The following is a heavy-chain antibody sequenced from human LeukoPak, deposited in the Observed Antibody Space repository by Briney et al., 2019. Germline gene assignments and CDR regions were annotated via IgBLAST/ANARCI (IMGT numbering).Heavy chain of an antibody. CDR2: ISSNTGGT. Sequence: ASVKVSCKTSGDTFTGSFIHWMRQAPGQGLEWMGWISSNTGGTLFAQKFQGRLTMTRDTSNSTAYMELSSLRSDDTAVYYCARADPVSYLGQGTQVTVSS. CDR1: GDTFTGSF. J-gene: IGHJ4*02. CDR3: ARADPVSY. V-gene: IGHV1-2*02.